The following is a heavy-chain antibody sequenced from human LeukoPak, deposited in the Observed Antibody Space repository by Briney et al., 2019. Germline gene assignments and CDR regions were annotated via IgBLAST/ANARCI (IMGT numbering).Heavy chain of an antibody. D-gene: IGHD5-12*01. Sequence: GGSLRLSCAASGFTFSSYWMHWVRQAPGKGLVWVSRINSDGSSTSYADSVKGRFTISRDNAKNTLYLQMNSLRAEDTAVYYCARARYGGYGFDYWGQGTLVTVSS. CDR2: INSDGSST. J-gene: IGHJ4*02. V-gene: IGHV3-74*01. CDR3: ARARYGGYGFDY. CDR1: GFTFSSYW.